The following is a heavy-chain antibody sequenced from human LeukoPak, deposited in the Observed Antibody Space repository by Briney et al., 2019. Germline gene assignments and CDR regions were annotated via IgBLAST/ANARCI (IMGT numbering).Heavy chain of an antibody. CDR1: GGSISSYY. V-gene: IGHV4-59*08. Sequence: PSETLSLTCTVSGGSISSYYWSWIRQPPGKGLEWIAYIYYSGSTAYNPSLKSRVATSVDTSNNQVSLKLSSVTAADTAVYYCARHGYCSGGSCYWDYWGQGTLVTVSS. J-gene: IGHJ4*02. CDR2: IYYSGST. D-gene: IGHD2-15*01. CDR3: ARHGYCSGGSCYWDY.